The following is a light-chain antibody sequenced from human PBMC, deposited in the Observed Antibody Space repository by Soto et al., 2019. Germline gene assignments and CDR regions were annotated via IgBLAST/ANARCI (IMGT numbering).Light chain of an antibody. CDR1: QTVDTY. Sequence: EIVLTQSPATLSLSPGERATLSCRASQTVDTYLAWYQQKPGQSPILLIYDVSDRATGIPARFSGSGSGTDFPLTISSLEPEDVAVYYCQHRRAWPVTFGGGTRVEIK. CDR3: QHRRAWPVT. CDR2: DVS. V-gene: IGKV3-11*01. J-gene: IGKJ4*01.